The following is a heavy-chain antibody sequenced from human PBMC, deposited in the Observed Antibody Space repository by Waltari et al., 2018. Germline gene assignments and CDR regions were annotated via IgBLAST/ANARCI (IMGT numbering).Heavy chain of an antibody. V-gene: IGHV4-34*01. CDR3: ARPRPPYYYDSSGYYYDY. D-gene: IGHD3-22*01. J-gene: IGHJ4*02. Sequence: QVQLQQWGAGLLKPSETLSLTCAVYGGSFSGYYWSWIRQPPGRGLEWIGEINHSGSTNYNPSLKSRVTISVDTSKNQFSLKLSSVTAADTAVYYCARPRPPYYYDSSGYYYDYWGQGTLVTVSS. CDR1: GGSFSGYY. CDR2: INHSGST.